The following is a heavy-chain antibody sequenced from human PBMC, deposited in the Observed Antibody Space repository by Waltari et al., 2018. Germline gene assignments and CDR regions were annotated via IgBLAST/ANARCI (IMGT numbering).Heavy chain of an antibody. CDR2: SNPNSGGT. CDR1: GYTFTGSY. Sequence: QVQLVQSGAEVKKPGASVKVSCKASGYTFTGSYMHWVRQAPGQGVEWMGRSNPNSGGTNFAQKFQGRVTITRDASSSTVYMELTWLRYDDTAMYYCARDRSGLVIGESVYWGQGTLVTVSS. D-gene: IGHD3-22*01. CDR3: ARDRSGLVIGESVY. V-gene: IGHV1-2*06. J-gene: IGHJ4*02.